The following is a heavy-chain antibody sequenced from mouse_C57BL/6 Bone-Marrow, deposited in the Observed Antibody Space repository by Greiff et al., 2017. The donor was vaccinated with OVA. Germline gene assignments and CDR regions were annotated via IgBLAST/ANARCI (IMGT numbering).Heavy chain of an antibody. CDR3: ARRAYYSNYADAMDY. V-gene: IGHV1-78*01. CDR2: IYPRDGST. Sequence: QVQLQQSDAELVKPGASVKISCKVSGYTFTDHTIHWMKQRPEQGLEWIGYIYPRDGSTKYNEKFKGKATLTADKSSSTAYMQLNSLTSEDSAVYFCARRAYYSNYADAMDYWGQGTSVTVSS. J-gene: IGHJ4*01. CDR1: GYTFTDHT. D-gene: IGHD2-5*01.